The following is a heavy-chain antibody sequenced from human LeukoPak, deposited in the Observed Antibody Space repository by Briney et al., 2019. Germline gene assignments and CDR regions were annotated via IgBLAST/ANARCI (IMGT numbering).Heavy chain of an antibody. D-gene: IGHD1-26*01. J-gene: IGHJ4*02. V-gene: IGHV4-38-2*01. CDR1: GYSISSGYY. Sequence: PSETLSLTCAVSGYSISSGYYWGLIRQPPGKGLEWIGSIYHSGSTYYNPALKSRVTISVDTSKNQFSLKLSSVTAADTAVYYCARTIVGATNFDYWGQGTLVTVSS. CDR2: IYHSGST. CDR3: ARTIVGATNFDY.